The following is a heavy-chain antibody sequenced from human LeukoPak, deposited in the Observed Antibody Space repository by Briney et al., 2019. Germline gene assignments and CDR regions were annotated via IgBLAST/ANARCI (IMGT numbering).Heavy chain of an antibody. CDR1: GGSISSYY. V-gene: IGHV4-59*01. CDR2: IYYSGST. D-gene: IGHD6-19*01. Sequence: PSETLSLTCIVSGGSISSYYWSWIRQPPGKGLEWIGYIYYSGSTNYNPSLKSRVTISVDTSKNQFSLKLSSVTAADTAVYYCARVGGSSGSLDAFDIWGQGTMVTVSS. J-gene: IGHJ3*02. CDR3: ARVGGSSGSLDAFDI.